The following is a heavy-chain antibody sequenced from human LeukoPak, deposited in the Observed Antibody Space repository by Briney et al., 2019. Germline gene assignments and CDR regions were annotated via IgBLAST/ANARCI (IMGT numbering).Heavy chain of an antibody. CDR1: GSTFSSYA. CDR2: ISGSGGST. D-gene: IGHD5-12*01. CDR3: ASDSGYDPIDY. J-gene: IGHJ4*02. Sequence: GGSLRLSCAASGSTFSSYAMSWVRQAPGKGLEWVSAISGSGGSTYYADSVKGRFTISRDNSKNTLYLQMNSLRAEDTAVYYCASDSGYDPIDYWGQGTLVTVSS. V-gene: IGHV3-23*01.